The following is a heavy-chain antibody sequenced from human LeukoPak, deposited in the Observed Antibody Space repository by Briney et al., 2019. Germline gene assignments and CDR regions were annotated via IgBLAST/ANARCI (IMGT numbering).Heavy chain of an antibody. J-gene: IGHJ4*02. CDR1: GFTFGNYA. V-gene: IGHV3-23*01. Sequence: GGSLRLSCAASGFTFGNYAMSWVRQAPGKGLEWVSGISGGGGATNYADSVEGRFTISRDNSKNTLYLQMNSLRAEDTAVYYCAKDSSGTPLANSDYWGQGAMVTVSS. CDR3: AKDSSGTPLANSDY. CDR2: ISGGGGAT. D-gene: IGHD3-10*01.